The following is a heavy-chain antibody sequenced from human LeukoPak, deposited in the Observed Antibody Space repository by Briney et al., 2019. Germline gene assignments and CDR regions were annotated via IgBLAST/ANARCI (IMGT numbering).Heavy chain of an antibody. CDR1: GGSFSGYY. V-gene: IGHV4-34*01. J-gene: IGHJ4*02. CDR3: ARAGHGWSGYYTDY. Sequence: PSETLSLTCAVYGGSFSGYYWSWIRQPPGKGLEWIGEINHSGSTNYNPSLKSRVTISVDTSKNQFSLKLSSVTAADTAVYYCARAGHGWSGYYTDYWGQGTLVTVSS. CDR2: INHSGST. D-gene: IGHD3-3*01.